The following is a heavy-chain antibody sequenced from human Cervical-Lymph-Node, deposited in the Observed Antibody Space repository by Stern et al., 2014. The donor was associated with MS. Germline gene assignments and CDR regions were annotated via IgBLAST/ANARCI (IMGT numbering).Heavy chain of an antibody. D-gene: IGHD2-2*02. Sequence: VQLVQSGAEVKKPGESLKISCKGSGYTFTNNWIAWVRQMPGQGLECMGIIYPPDSNTRYSPPFQGQFTISVDKYSNTAYLHWSSLTASDSAMYYCARQGCGSTSCHSIDYWGQGTLITVSS. CDR3: ARQGCGSTSCHSIDY. CDR2: IYPPDSNT. CDR1: GYTFTNNW. V-gene: IGHV5-51*01. J-gene: IGHJ4*02.